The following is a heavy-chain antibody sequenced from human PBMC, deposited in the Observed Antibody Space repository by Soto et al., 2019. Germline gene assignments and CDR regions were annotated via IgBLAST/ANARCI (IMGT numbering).Heavy chain of an antibody. V-gene: IGHV3-30*04. CDR1: GFIFKNYA. CDR3: TKSSGGSSSVGMDY. J-gene: IGHJ4*02. CDR2: ITRDGYNK. Sequence: QVQLVESGGGVVQPGRSLRLSCAGSGFIFKNYALNWVRQAPGKGLEWVASITRDGYNKYYADSWKGRFTISRDNSRDTLSLQMTALTIEDSSVYYCTKSSGGSSSVGMDYWGQGTRVTVSS. D-gene: IGHD6-6*01.